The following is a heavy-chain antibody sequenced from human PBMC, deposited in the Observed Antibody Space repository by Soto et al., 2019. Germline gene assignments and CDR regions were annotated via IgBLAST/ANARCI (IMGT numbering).Heavy chain of an antibody. V-gene: IGHV3-21*01. J-gene: IGHJ6*02. CDR3: ARGDSSGWSYYYYGMDV. CDR2: ISSSSSYI. D-gene: IGHD6-19*01. Sequence: GSLRLSCAASGFTFSSYSMNWVRQAPGKGLEWVSSISSSSSYIYYADSVKGRFTISRDNAKNSLYLQMNSLRAEDTAVYYCARGDSSGWSYYYYGMDVWGQGTTVTVSS. CDR1: GFTFSSYS.